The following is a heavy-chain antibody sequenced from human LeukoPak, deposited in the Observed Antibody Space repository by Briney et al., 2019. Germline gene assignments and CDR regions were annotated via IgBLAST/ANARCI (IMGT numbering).Heavy chain of an antibody. V-gene: IGHV1-24*01. Sequence: ASVKVSCKVSGYTLTELSMHWVRQAPGKGLEWMGGFDPEDGETIYAQKFQGRVTMIEDTSTDTAYMELSSLRSEDTAVYYCATERGYGDYDFDYWGQGTLVTVSS. CDR2: FDPEDGET. CDR3: ATERGYGDYDFDY. CDR1: GYTLTELS. J-gene: IGHJ4*02. D-gene: IGHD4-17*01.